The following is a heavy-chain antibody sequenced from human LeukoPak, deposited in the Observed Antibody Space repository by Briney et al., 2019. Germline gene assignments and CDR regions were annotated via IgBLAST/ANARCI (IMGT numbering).Heavy chain of an antibody. CDR3: ARGPSWGGGDLNWFDP. J-gene: IGHJ5*02. Sequence: ASVKVSCKASGYTFSSYGISWVRQAPGQGLEWMGWISAYNGNTKYEQKVQGRVTMTTDTSTSTAYMELRSLRSDDTAVYYCARGPSWGGGDLNWFDPWGQGTLVTVSS. CDR1: GYTFSSYG. D-gene: IGHD2-21*01. CDR2: ISAYNGNT. V-gene: IGHV1-18*01.